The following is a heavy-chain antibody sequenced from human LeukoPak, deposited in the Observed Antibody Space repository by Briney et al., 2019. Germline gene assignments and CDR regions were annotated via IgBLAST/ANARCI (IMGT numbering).Heavy chain of an antibody. D-gene: IGHD3-22*01. V-gene: IGHV4-30-2*01. CDR2: IYHSGST. CDR1: GGSISSGGYS. Sequence: SQTLSLTCAVSGGSISSGGYSWRWIRQPPGKGLEWIGYIYHSGSTYYNPSLKSRVTISVDRSKNQFSLQLISVTAADTAVYYCARGLRPARYWSQGTLVTVSS. CDR3: ARGLRPARY. J-gene: IGHJ4*02.